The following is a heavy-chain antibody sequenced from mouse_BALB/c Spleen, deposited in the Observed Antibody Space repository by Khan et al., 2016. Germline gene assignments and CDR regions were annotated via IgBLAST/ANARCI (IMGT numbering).Heavy chain of an antibody. CDR1: GFNIKDTY. CDR2: IDPANGNT. V-gene: IGHV14-3*02. D-gene: IGHD1-1*01. CDR3: ASTVVADFDY. J-gene: IGHJ2*01. Sequence: VRLQQSGAELVKPGASVKLSCTASGFNIKDTYMHWVQQRPEQGLEWIGRIDPANGNTKYDPQFQGKATITADPSSHPAYLQLSSLTAEDTAGYYCASTVVADFDYWGQGTTLTVSS.